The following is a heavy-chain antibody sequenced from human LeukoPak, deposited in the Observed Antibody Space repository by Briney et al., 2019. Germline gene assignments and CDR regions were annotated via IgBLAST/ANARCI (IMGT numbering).Heavy chain of an antibody. CDR2: INGDGSNT. J-gene: IGHJ5*02. CDR3: VKGFSGDYPNWFDP. Sequence: GGSLRLSCVASGFTFSSYWMHWVRQAPGKGLVWVSRINGDGSNTVYADSVKGRFTIPRDNSKNTLYLQMNSLRAEDTAMYYCVKGFSGDYPNWFDPWGQGTLVTVSS. D-gene: IGHD1-26*01. CDR1: GFTFSSYW. V-gene: IGHV3-74*01.